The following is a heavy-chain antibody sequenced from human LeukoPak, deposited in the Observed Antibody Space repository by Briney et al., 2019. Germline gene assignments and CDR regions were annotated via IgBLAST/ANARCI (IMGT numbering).Heavy chain of an antibody. CDR1: GCKFSSFS. D-gene: IGHD5-18*01. J-gene: IGHJ4*02. V-gene: IGHV3-48*04. CDR3: ARAIASYGDSAY. CDR2: ITSTSGAT. Sequence: TGGSLRLSCVASGCKFSSFSMGWVRQAPGKGLEWLSYITSTSGATCYADSLEGRFTISRHNAKNSLYLQINSLSAADTAVSYCARAIASYGDSAYWGQGTLVSVSS.